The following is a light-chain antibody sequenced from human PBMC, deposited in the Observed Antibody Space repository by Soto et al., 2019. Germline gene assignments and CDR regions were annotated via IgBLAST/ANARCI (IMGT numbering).Light chain of an antibody. CDR2: GAS. V-gene: IGKV3-20*01. Sequence: EIVLTQSPATLSVSPGERATLSCRARQSVSSDLPWYQQKPGQAPRLLIYGASSRATGIPDRFSGSGSGTDFTLTISRLEPEDFAVYYCQQYGSSPSWTFGQGTKVDI. CDR3: QQYGSSPSWT. J-gene: IGKJ1*01. CDR1: QSVSSD.